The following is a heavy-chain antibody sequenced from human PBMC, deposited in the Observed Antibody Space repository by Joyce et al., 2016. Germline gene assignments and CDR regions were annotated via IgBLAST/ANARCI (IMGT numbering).Heavy chain of an antibody. J-gene: IGHJ6*02. CDR3: ARDGGGDSSGWSFYYYGFDV. D-gene: IGHD6-19*01. CDR2: ISDDGSNK. CDR1: RFTFRSYA. Sequence: QVQLVESGGGVVQPGRSLRLSCAASRFTFRSYAMHWVRQAPGKGLEWVAVISDDGSNKYYADSVKGRFTISRDNSKNTLYLQMNSLRGEDTAVFYCARDGGGDSSGWSFYYYGFDVWGQGTTVTVSS. V-gene: IGHV3-30*04.